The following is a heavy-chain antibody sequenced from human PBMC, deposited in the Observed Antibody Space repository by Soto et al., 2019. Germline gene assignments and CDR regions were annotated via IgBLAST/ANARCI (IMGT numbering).Heavy chain of an antibody. CDR3: ARLADGYNSAAEY. D-gene: IGHD3-22*01. J-gene: IGHJ4*02. V-gene: IGHV3-74*03. Sequence: EVQLVESGGGLVQPGESLRLSCAVSGFTFSNYWMHWVRQAPGKGLVWVSRINTDGSSTTYADSVKGRFTISRDNAKNTLYLQMNSLRAEDTAVYYCARLADGYNSAAEYWGQGTLVTVSS. CDR2: INTDGSST. CDR1: GFTFSNYW.